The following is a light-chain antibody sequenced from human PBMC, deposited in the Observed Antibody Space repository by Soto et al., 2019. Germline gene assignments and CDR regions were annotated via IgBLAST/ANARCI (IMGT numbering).Light chain of an antibody. V-gene: IGLV1-44*01. J-gene: IGLJ1*01. CDR2: GNS. CDR1: SSNVGFNA. Sequence: QSVLTQPPSASGAPGQRVTLSCIGGSSNVGFNAVNWYQQLPGAAPKLLIHGNSQRPSGVPDRFSGSKSGTSASLAIIGLRAEDEAHYYCSSYRSTTTYVFGTGTKLTVL. CDR3: SSYRSTTTYV.